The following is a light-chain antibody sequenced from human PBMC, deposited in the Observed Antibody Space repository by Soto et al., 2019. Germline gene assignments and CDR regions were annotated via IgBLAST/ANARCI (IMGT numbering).Light chain of an antibody. CDR3: QQYNSYPAT. V-gene: IGKV1-5*03. J-gene: IGKJ1*01. Sequence: DIQLTQSPSTLSASVGDRVTITCRASQSISSWLAWYQQKPVKAPKLLIYKASSLESGVPSRFSVSGSGTDFTLTNSSLQPDDFATYYCQQYNSYPATLGQGTKVDIK. CDR2: KAS. CDR1: QSISSW.